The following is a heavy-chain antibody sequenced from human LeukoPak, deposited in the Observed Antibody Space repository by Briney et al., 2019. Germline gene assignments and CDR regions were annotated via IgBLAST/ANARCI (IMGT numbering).Heavy chain of an antibody. V-gene: IGHV3-48*03. CDR2: ISSSGSTI. CDR3: ARDGMAAAGPKGDY. D-gene: IGHD6-13*01. CDR1: GFTFSSYE. J-gene: IGHJ4*02. Sequence: GGSLRLSCAASGFTFSSYEMNWVRQAPGKGLEWVSYISSSGSTIYYADSVKGRFTISRDNAKNSLYLQMNSLRAEDTAVYHCARDGMAAAGPKGDYWGQGTLVTVSS.